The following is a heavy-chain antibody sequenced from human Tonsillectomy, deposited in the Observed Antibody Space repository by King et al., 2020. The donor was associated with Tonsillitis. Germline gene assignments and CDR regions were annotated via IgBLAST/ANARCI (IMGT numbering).Heavy chain of an antibody. Sequence: VQLVESGGGVVQPGRSLRLSCAASGLTFNRYAMHWVRQAPGKGLEWVAVISYDGSNKCYADSVKGRFTISRDNSKNTLYLQMNSLRPEDTAVYFCARDFPRMYYGSSAYEAAPMWFEPWGQGTLVTVSS. CDR1: GLTFNRYA. D-gene: IGHD3-22*01. CDR3: ARDFPRMYYGSSAYEAAPMWFEP. V-gene: IGHV3-30-3*01. CDR2: ISYDGSNK. J-gene: IGHJ5*02.